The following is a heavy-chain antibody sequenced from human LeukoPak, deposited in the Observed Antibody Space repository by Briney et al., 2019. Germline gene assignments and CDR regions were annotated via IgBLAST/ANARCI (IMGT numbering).Heavy chain of an antibody. CDR2: IYSGGST. J-gene: IGHJ4*02. CDR1: GFTVSSNY. Sequence: PGGSLRHSCAASGFTVSSNYMSWVRQAPGKGLEWVSVIYSGGSTYYADSVKGRFTISRDNSKNTLYLQMNSLRAEDTAVYYCARASGDSDYFDYWGQGTLVTVSS. CDR3: ARASGDSDYFDY. D-gene: IGHD3-10*01. V-gene: IGHV3-53*01.